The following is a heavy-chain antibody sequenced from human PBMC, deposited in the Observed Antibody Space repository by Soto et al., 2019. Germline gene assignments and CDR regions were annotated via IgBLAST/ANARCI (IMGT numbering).Heavy chain of an antibody. D-gene: IGHD2-21*01. CDR2: ISYDGRDE. J-gene: IGHJ5*01. Sequence: QARLEESGGGVVQPGRSVRLSCASSGFTFGVYNMQRVRQAPGRGLECVAVISYDGRDEYYADSVEGRFTISRDNSQNKLFLQMNSLRLEDTAVYYCATGHRGLTGLPAVITDPNWFDPRGQGALVSVSS. CDR3: ATGHRGLTGLPAVITDPNWFDP. CDR1: GFTFGVYN. V-gene: IGHV3-30*03.